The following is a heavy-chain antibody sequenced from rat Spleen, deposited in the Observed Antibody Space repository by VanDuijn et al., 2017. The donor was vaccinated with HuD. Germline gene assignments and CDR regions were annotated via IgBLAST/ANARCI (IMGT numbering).Heavy chain of an antibody. CDR1: GFTFSTLA. J-gene: IGHJ2*01. CDR2: ITNTGGST. Sequence: EVQLVESGGGLVQPGRSLKLSCAASGFTFSTLAMAWVRQAPKKGLEWVASITNTGGSTYYPDSVKGRFTISRDNAKSTLYLQMDSLRSEDTATYYCATDQLLTEHYWGQGVMVIVSS. D-gene: IGHD1-2*01. V-gene: IGHV5-19*01. CDR3: ATDQLLTEHY.